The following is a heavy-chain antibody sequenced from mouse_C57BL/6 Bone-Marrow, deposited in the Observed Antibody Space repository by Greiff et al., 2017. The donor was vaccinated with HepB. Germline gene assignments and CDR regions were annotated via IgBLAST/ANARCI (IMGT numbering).Heavy chain of an antibody. CDR2: ISNGGGST. Sequence: DVMLVESGGGLVQPGGSLKLSCAASGFTFSDYYMYWVRQTPEKRLEWVAYISNGGGSTYYPDTVKGRFTISRDNAKNTLYLQMSRLKSEDTAMYYCARAYYYGSSPLDYWGQGTTLTVSS. D-gene: IGHD1-1*01. CDR1: GFTFSDYY. CDR3: ARAYYYGSSPLDY. V-gene: IGHV5-12*01. J-gene: IGHJ2*01.